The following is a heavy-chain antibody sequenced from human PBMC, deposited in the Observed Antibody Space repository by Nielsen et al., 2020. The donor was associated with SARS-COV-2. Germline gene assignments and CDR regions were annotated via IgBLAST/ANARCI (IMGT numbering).Heavy chain of an antibody. CDR1: GFTFSSYW. V-gene: IGHV3-7*01. CDR3: ARDLYSSGWYPYGDY. J-gene: IGHJ4*02. Sequence: GESLKLSCAASGFTFSSYWMSWVRQAPGKGLEWVANIKQDGSEKYYVDSVKGRFTISRDNAKNSLYLQMNSLRAEDTAVYYCARDLYSSGWYPYGDYWGQGTLVTVSS. CDR2: IKQDGSEK. D-gene: IGHD6-19*01.